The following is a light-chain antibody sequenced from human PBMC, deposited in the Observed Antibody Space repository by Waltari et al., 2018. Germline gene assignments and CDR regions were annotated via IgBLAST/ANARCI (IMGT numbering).Light chain of an antibody. CDR1: SSDVGGYNY. V-gene: IGLV2-8*01. Sequence: QSALTQPPSASGSPGQSVTISCTGTSSDVGGYNYVSWYQQHPGKAPKLMIYEVNKRPSGVPDRCSGSRSGNTASLTVSGLQAEDEADYYCSSYSGSNDYVFGTGTEVTVL. J-gene: IGLJ1*01. CDR2: EVN. CDR3: SSYSGSNDYV.